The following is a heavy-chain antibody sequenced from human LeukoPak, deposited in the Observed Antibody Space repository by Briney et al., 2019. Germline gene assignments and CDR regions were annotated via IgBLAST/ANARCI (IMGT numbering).Heavy chain of an antibody. CDR2: IIPILGIA. J-gene: IGHJ4*02. CDR1: GGTFSSYA. Sequence: VASVKVSCKASGGTFSSYAISWVRQAPGQGLEWMGRIIPILGIANYAQKFQGRVTITADKSTSTAYMELSSLRSEDTAVYYCAREGGSRVTPFDYWGQGTLVTVSS. D-gene: IGHD2-2*01. CDR3: AREGGSRVTPFDY. V-gene: IGHV1-69*04.